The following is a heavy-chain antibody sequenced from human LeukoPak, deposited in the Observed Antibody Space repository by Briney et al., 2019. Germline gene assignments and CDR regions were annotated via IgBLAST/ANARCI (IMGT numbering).Heavy chain of an antibody. CDR2: ISGSGGST. Sequence: GGSLRLSCAASGFTFSSYAMSWVRQAPGKGLEWVSAISGSGGSTYYADSVKGRFTISRDNSKNTLYLQMNSLRAEDTAVYYCAKAPYSSGWSPRLDYWGQGTLVTASS. CDR3: AKAPYSSGWSPRLDY. CDR1: GFTFSSYA. D-gene: IGHD6-19*01. J-gene: IGHJ4*02. V-gene: IGHV3-23*01.